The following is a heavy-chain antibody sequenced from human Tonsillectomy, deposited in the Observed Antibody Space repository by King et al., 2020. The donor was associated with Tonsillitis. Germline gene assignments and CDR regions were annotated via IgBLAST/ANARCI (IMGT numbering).Heavy chain of an antibody. V-gene: IGHV3-33*08. CDR3: ARVEGVHDAFDI. Sequence: VQLVESGGGVVQPGRSLRLSCAASGFTFSIYGMHWVRQAPGKGLEWVAVIWYDGSNKYYADSVKGRFTISRDNSKNTLYLQMNSLRAEDTAVYYCARVEGVHDAFDIWGQGTMVTASS. CDR1: GFTFSIYG. CDR2: IWYDGSNK. J-gene: IGHJ3*02. D-gene: IGHD3-10*01.